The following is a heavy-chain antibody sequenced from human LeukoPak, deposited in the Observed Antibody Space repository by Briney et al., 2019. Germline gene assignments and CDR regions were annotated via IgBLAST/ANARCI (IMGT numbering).Heavy chain of an antibody. Sequence: ASVKVSCKASGYTFTGYYMHWVRQAPGQGLEWMGRINPNSGGTNDAQKFQGRVTMTRDTSISTAYMGLSRLRSDDTAVYYCARSMGARGDAFDIWGQGTMVTVSS. CDR1: GYTFTGYY. CDR3: ARSMGARGDAFDI. D-gene: IGHD1-26*01. J-gene: IGHJ3*02. V-gene: IGHV1-2*06. CDR2: INPNSGGT.